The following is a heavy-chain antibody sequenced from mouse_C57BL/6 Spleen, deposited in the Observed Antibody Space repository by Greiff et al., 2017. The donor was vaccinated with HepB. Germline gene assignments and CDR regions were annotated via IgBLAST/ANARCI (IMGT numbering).Heavy chain of an antibody. Sequence: EVQGVESGGGLVKPGGSLKLSCAASGFTFSSYTMSWVRQTPEKRLEWVATISGGGGNTYYPDSVKGRFTISRDNAKNTLYLQMSSLRSEDTALYYCARRAGRVTTVVAPFDYWGQGTTLTVSS. J-gene: IGHJ2*01. CDR1: GFTFSSYT. CDR3: ARRAGRVTTVVAPFDY. CDR2: ISGGGGNT. V-gene: IGHV5-9*01. D-gene: IGHD1-1*01.